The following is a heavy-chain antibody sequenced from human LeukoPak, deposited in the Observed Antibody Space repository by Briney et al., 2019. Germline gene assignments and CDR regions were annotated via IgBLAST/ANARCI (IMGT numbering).Heavy chain of an antibody. CDR2: IYYSGST. D-gene: IGHD6-13*01. CDR1: GDSINSLDL. V-gene: IGHV4-59*11. Sequence: SETLSLTCTVSGDSINSLDLWSWVRQPPGKGLEWIGYIYYSGSTNYNPSLKSRVTISVDTSKNQFSLKLSSVTAADTAVYYCARVLIAAAGTGSDYWGQGTLVTVSS. CDR3: ARVLIAAAGTGSDY. J-gene: IGHJ4*02.